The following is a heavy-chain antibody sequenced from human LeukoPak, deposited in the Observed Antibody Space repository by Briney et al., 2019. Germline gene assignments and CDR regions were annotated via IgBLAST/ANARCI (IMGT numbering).Heavy chain of an antibody. V-gene: IGHV4-39*07. CDR3: ARSGASDYGMDV. CDR2: INHSGST. Sequence: SETLSLTCTVSGGSVSSGSYYWSWIRQPPGKGLEWIGEINHSGSTNYNPSLKSRVTISVDTSKNQFSLKLSSVTAADTAVYYCARSGASDYGMDVWGQGTTVTVSS. CDR1: GGSVSSGSYY. D-gene: IGHD1-26*01. J-gene: IGHJ6*02.